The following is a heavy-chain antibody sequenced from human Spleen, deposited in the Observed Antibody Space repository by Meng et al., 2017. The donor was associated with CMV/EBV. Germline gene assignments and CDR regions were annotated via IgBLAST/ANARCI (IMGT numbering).Heavy chain of an antibody. CDR2: IKSRTDGGTT. CDR3: STDRGYDFWSGYSPSFDY. Sequence: GESLKISCAASGFSFSHTWMSWVRQAPGKGLEWVGRIKSRTDGGTTDYAAPVKGRFTISRDDSKNTLYLQMKSLKTEDTAVYYCSTDRGYDFWSGYSPSFDYWGQGTLVTVSS. D-gene: IGHD3-3*01. V-gene: IGHV3-15*01. J-gene: IGHJ4*02. CDR1: GFSFSHTW.